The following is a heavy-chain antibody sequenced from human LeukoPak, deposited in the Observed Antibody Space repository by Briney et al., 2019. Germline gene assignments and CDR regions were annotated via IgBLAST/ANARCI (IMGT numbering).Heavy chain of an antibody. CDR3: AKGGV. Sequence: GGSLRLPCAASGFTFSSYAMSWVRQAPGKGPEWVSGIGNSGDRTFYADSVKGRFTISRDNSKNTLYLQMNSLRVEDTALYYCAKGGVWGQGIAVTVSS. V-gene: IGHV3-23*01. J-gene: IGHJ6*02. CDR1: GFTFSSYA. CDR2: IGNSGDRT.